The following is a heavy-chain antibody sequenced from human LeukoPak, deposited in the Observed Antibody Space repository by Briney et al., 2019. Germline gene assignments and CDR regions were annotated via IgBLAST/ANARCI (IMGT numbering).Heavy chain of an antibody. CDR1: GYALSDVS. J-gene: IGHJ5*02. CDR2: INPSTGAR. CDR3: ATGSITHTRDP. V-gene: IGHV1-2*02. D-gene: IGHD6-6*01. Sequence: ASVKVSCKASGYALSDVSFNWVRHAPGQGLEWMGWINPSTGARIYAQKFQDRVTMDTSDSTIQMESRWLRSDDTAVYYCATGSITHTRDPWGAGTLVIV.